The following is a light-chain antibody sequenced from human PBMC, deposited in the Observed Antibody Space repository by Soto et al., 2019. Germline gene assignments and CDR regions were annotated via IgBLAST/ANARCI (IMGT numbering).Light chain of an antibody. Sequence: QSVLTQPASVSGSPGQSITLSCTGTSSDVGGYNYVSWYQQHPGKAPKLMIYHVSNRPSGVSNRFSGSKSGNTASLTISGLQAVDEADYYCSSYTSSSTLVFGGGTKLTVL. J-gene: IGLJ2*01. CDR1: SSDVGGYNY. CDR2: HVS. CDR3: SSYTSSSTLV. V-gene: IGLV2-14*01.